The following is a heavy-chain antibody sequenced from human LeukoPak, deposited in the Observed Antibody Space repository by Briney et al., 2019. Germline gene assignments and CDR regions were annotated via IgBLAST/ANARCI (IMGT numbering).Heavy chain of an antibody. Sequence: ASVKVSCKASDYTFTNYDIRWVRQAPGQGLEWMGWISTYNGHTNYAQKFQGRVTVTTDTSTNTAYMELRSLRSDDTAVYYCAREVTHQLYYGMDVWGQGTTVTVSS. V-gene: IGHV1-18*01. D-gene: IGHD2-2*01. J-gene: IGHJ6*02. CDR3: AREVTHQLYYGMDV. CDR2: ISTYNGHT. CDR1: DYTFTNYD.